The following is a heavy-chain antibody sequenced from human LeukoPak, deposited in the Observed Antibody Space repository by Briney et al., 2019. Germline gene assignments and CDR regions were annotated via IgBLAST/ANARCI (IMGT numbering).Heavy chain of an antibody. D-gene: IGHD5-24*01. V-gene: IGHV1-69*01. CDR1: GGTFSSYA. CDR2: IIPIFGTA. CDR3: ARASRDGYNDWFDP. Sequence: SSVNVSCKASGGTFSSYAISWVRQAPGQGLEWMGEIIPIFGTANYAQKFQCRVTMTADESTSTAYMRLSSLRSEDTAVYYCARASRDGYNDWFDPWGQGTLVTVSS. J-gene: IGHJ5*02.